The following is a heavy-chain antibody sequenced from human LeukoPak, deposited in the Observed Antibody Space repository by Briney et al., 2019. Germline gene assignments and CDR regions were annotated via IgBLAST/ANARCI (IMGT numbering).Heavy chain of an antibody. V-gene: IGHV4-34*01. Sequence: SETLSLTCAVYGGSFSGYYWSWIRQPPGKGLEWIGEINHSGSTNYNPSLESRVTISVDTSKNQFSLKLSSVTAADTAVYYCARGDIAVVPAAYYYYYYMDVWGKGPTVTVSS. J-gene: IGHJ6*03. CDR1: GGSFSGYY. D-gene: IGHD2-2*01. CDR3: ARGDIAVVPAAYYYYYYMDV. CDR2: INHSGST.